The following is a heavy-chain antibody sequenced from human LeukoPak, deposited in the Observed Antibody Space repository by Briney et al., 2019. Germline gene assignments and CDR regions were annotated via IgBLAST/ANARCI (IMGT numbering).Heavy chain of an antibody. V-gene: IGHV3-30*02. Sequence: GGSLRLSCAASGFTFSSYGMHWVRRAPGKGLEWVAFIRYDGSNKYYADSVKGRFTISRDNSKNTLYLQMNSLRAEDTAVYYCAKDHYDFWSGVIDYWGQGTLVTVSS. D-gene: IGHD3-3*01. CDR1: GFTFSSYG. CDR2: IRYDGSNK. CDR3: AKDHYDFWSGVIDY. J-gene: IGHJ4*02.